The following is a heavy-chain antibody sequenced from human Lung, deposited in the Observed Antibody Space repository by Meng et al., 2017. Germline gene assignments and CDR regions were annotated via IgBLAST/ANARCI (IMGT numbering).Heavy chain of an antibody. CDR2: IYHSGRT. CDR3: VRGGQDQAYYDFWSGPFDP. V-gene: IGHV4-4*03. D-gene: IGHD3-3*01. Sequence: QAAGRGLVKPPGTLSPTCAVFGGSISSRNWWSWVRQSPGKGLEWIGEIYHSGRTNYNPSLESRVTISLDKSQNHFSLKVKSVTAADTAVYYCVRGGQDQAYYDFWSGPFDPWGQGTLVTVSS. J-gene: IGHJ5*02. CDR1: GGSISSRNW.